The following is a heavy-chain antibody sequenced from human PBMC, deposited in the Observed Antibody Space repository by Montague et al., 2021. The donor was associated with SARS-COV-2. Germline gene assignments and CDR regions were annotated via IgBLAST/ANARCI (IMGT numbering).Heavy chain of an antibody. Sequence: CAISGDSVPSNSATWNWVRQSPPRGLEWLGRTYYRSKWYNDYAVSVRGRVTINPDTSKNQFSLQLNSVTPEDTAIYYCTSGREGNYNVMDVWGQGTTVTVSS. J-gene: IGHJ6*02. CDR1: GDSVPSNSAT. CDR2: TYYRSKWYN. CDR3: TSGREGNYNVMDV. D-gene: IGHD1-1*01. V-gene: IGHV6-1*01.